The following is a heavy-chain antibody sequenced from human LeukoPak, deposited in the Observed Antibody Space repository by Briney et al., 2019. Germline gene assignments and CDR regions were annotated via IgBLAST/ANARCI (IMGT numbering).Heavy chain of an antibody. J-gene: IGHJ3*02. CDR2: IHPGDSDT. CDR3: ARHDVCSSTRCYNTYDI. V-gene: IGHV5-51*01. CDR1: GYNFTTFW. Sequence: GESLKISCKGSGYNFTTFWIGWVRQMPGKGLEWMGIIHPGDSDTRHSPSFQGQVTISADKSISTASLQWSSLKASDTAMYYCARHDVCSSTRCYNTYDIWGQGTMVTVSS. D-gene: IGHD2-2*02.